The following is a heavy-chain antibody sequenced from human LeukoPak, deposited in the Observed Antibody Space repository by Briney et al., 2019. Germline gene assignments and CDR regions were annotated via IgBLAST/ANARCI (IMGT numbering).Heavy chain of an antibody. CDR1: GFTFSSYA. J-gene: IGHJ4*02. Sequence: GGSLRLSCAASGFTFSSYAMSWGRQAPGKGLECGSAISGSGGSTYYADSVKGRFTISRDNSKNTLYLQMNSLRAEDTAVYYCAKDLILTGYSFDYWGQGTLVTVSP. D-gene: IGHD3-9*01. V-gene: IGHV3-23*01. CDR3: AKDLILTGYSFDY. CDR2: ISGSGGST.